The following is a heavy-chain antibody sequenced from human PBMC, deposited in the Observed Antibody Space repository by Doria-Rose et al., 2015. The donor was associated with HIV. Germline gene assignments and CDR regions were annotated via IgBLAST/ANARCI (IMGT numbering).Heavy chain of an antibody. CDR2: IFSDDER. V-gene: IGHV2-26*01. CDR3: ARIKSSRWYHKYYFDF. J-gene: IGHJ4*02. CDR1: GVSLSSPGMG. Sequence: QVQLVQSGPVLVKPTETLTLTCTVSGVSLSSPGMGVSWIRQPPGKALEWLANIFSDDERSYITSLKSRLTIFRGTSKSQVVLTMTDMDPVDTATYYCARIKSSRWYHKYYFDFWGQGTLVIVSA. D-gene: IGHD6-13*01.